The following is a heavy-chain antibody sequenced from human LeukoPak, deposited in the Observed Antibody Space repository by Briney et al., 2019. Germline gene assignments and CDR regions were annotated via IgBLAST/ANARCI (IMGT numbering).Heavy chain of an antibody. CDR3: AKVRLPAFDY. CDR2: ISGSGGST. CDR1: GFTFSSYA. Sequence: GGSLRLSCAASGFTFSSYAMSRVRQAPGKALEWVSAISGSGGSTYYADSVKGRFTISRDNSKNTLYLQMNSLRAEDTAVYYCAKVRLPAFDYWGQGTLVTVSS. D-gene: IGHD3-16*01. V-gene: IGHV3-23*01. J-gene: IGHJ4*02.